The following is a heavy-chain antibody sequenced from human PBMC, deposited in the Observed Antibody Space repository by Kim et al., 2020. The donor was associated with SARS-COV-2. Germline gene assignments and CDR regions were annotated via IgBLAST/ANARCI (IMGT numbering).Heavy chain of an antibody. Sequence: YTEYVDSVKGRFTISRDNANNSLYLEMNSLRAEDTAMFYCTVTNIYDAFDMWGQGTMVTVSS. D-gene: IGHD4-17*01. CDR2: YT. J-gene: IGHJ3*02. CDR3: TVTNIYDAFDM. V-gene: IGHV3-11*06.